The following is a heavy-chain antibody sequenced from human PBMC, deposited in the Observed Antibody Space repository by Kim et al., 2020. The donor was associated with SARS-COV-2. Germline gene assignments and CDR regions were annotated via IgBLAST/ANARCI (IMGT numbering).Heavy chain of an antibody. CDR2: INHSGST. CDR1: GGSFSGYY. J-gene: IGHJ6*02. D-gene: IGHD6-13*01. Sequence: SETLSLTCTVYGGSFSGYYWSWIRQPPGKGLEWIGEINHSGSTNYNPSLKSRVTISVGTSKNQFSLKLSSVTAADTAVYYCAREREGSPYSSSWYGGGRRHYYGMDVWGQGTTVTVSS. CDR3: AREREGSPYSSSWYGGGRRHYYGMDV. V-gene: IGHV4-34*01.